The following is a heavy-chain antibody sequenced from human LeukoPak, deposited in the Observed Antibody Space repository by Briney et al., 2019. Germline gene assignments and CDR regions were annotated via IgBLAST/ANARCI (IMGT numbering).Heavy chain of an antibody. D-gene: IGHD1-26*01. V-gene: IGHV1-8*01. J-gene: IGHJ4*02. CDR1: GYTFISYD. CDR2: MNPNSGNT. CDR3: ARDQGGATRGADY. Sequence: GASVKVSCKASGYTFISYDINWVRQATGQGLEWMGWMNPNSGNTGYAQKFQGRVTMTRDTSISTAYMELSRLRSDDTAVYYCARDQGGATRGADYWGQGTLVTVSS.